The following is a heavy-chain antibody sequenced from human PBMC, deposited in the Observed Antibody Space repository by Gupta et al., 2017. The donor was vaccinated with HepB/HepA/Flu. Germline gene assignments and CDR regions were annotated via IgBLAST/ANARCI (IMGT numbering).Heavy chain of an antibody. Sequence: QVHLVQSWAEVKKPGASLKVSCKASGYSFTAYYIHWFRQAPGQGLEWLGWFNPKSGATKHPAPFQGRVTMTRVTTISTAYMELNGPISDDTAVYFCARFSSSYYHFDTWGQGTLVTVSS. V-gene: IGHV1-2*02. CDR2: FNPKSGAT. CDR3: ARFSSSYYHFDT. J-gene: IGHJ5*02. D-gene: IGHD2-2*01. CDR1: GYSFTAYY.